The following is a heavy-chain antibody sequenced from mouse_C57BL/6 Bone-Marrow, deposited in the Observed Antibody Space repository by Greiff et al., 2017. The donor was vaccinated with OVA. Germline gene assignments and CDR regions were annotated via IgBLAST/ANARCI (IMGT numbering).Heavy chain of an antibody. J-gene: IGHJ2*01. Sequence: QVQLKESGAEVVRPGASVKLSCKASGYTFTDHYINWVKQRPGQGLEWIARIYPGSGNTYYNEKFKGKATLTAEKSSNTAYMQLSSLTSEDSAVYFCAIDDGYFFGYWGQGTTLTVSS. D-gene: IGHD2-3*01. CDR1: GYTFTDHY. CDR3: AIDDGYFFGY. CDR2: IYPGSGNT. V-gene: IGHV1-76*01.